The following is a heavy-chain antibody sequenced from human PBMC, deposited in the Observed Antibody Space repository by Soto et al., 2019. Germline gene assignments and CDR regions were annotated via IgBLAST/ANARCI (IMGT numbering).Heavy chain of an antibody. Sequence: PSETLSLTCTVSGGSISTYYWSWIRQPPGEGLEWIGYIYYSGSTSYNPSLKSRVTISVDTSKNQFSLKLRSVTAADTAVYYRASDRSSGWDQGYGMDVWGQGTTVTVSS. CDR2: IYYSGST. V-gene: IGHV4-59*01. CDR3: ASDRSSGWDQGYGMDV. J-gene: IGHJ6*02. D-gene: IGHD6-19*01. CDR1: GGSISTYY.